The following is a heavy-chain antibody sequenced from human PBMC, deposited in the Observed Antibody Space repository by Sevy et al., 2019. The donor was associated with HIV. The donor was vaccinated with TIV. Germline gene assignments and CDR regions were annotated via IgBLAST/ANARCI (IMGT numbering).Heavy chain of an antibody. CDR3: AKGQGYDYIWGNERSEYYFDY. J-gene: IGHJ4*02. CDR2: IKEDGSDK. CDR1: GFTLSSFW. Sequence: GGSLRLSCAASGFTLSSFWMTWVRQAPGKGLEWVANIKEDGSDKNYLDSVKGRFTISRDDSKNKAYLQMNSLRADDSGVYYCAKGQGYDYIWGNERSEYYFDYWGQGTLVTVSS. D-gene: IGHD3-16*01. V-gene: IGHV3-7*01.